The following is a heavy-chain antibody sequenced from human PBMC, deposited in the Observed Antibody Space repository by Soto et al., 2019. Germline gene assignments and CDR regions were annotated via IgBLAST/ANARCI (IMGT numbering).Heavy chain of an antibody. CDR2: MNPNSGNT. CDR3: AREYSGYDYSAFDI. V-gene: IGHV1-8*01. J-gene: IGHJ3*02. D-gene: IGHD5-12*01. Sequence: ASVKVSCKASGYTFTSYDINWVRQATGQGLEWMGWMNPNSGNTGYAQKFQGRVTMTRNTSISTAYMELSSLRSEDTAVYYCAREYSGYDYSAFDIWGQGTMVTVPS. CDR1: GYTFTSYD.